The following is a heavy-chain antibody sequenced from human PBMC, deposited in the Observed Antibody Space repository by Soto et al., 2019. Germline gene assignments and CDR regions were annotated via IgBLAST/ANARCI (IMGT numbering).Heavy chain of an antibody. CDR3: ARDQGFRVVINSNWFDP. J-gene: IGHJ5*02. Sequence: ASVKVSCKASGYTSSRYGIMRVRQAPGQGLEWMGWISAYNGNTNSAEKLRGRLTMTTDASTTTAYMELRSLRSDDTAIYYCARDQGFRVVINSNWFDPWGQGTLVTVSS. D-gene: IGHD2-21*01. CDR1: GYTSSRYG. V-gene: IGHV1-18*01. CDR2: ISAYNGNT.